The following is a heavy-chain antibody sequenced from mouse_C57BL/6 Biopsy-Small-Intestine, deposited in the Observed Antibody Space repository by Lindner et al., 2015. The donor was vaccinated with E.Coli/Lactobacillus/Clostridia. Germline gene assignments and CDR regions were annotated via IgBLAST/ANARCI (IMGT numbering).Heavy chain of an antibody. D-gene: IGHD2-4*01. CDR2: IDPGSGDT. Sequence: VQLQESGAELVRPGTSVKVSCKASGYAFTNYLIEWVKQRPGQGLEWIGIIDPGSGDTNYNEKFKGKATLTADKSSSTAYMQLSSLTSEDSAVYFCARSGDYDKYFDYWGQGTTLTVSS. J-gene: IGHJ2*01. V-gene: IGHV1-54*01. CDR1: GYAFTNYL. CDR3: ARSGDYDKYFDY.